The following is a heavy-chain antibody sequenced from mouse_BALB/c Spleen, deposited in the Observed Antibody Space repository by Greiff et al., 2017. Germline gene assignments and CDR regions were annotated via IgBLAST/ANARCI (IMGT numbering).Heavy chain of an antibody. J-gene: IGHJ3*01. Sequence: VQLKQSGAELVKPGASVKLSCTASGFNIKDTYMHWVKQRPEQGLEWIGRIDPANGNTKYDPKFQGKATITADTSSNTAYLQLSSLTSEDTAVYYCAPTMITWFAYWGQGTLVTVSA. CDR2: IDPANGNT. D-gene: IGHD2-4*01. CDR1: GFNIKDTY. CDR3: APTMITWFAY. V-gene: IGHV14-3*02.